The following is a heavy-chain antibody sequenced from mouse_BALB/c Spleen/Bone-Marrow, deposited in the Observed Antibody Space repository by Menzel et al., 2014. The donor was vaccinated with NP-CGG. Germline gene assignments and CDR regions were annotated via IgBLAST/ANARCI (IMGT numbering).Heavy chain of an antibody. CDR1: GYTFTSYY. V-gene: IGHV1-53*01. J-gene: IGHJ3*01. CDR3: IRSAGTGFAY. Sequence: VQLQQSGTELVKPGASVKLSCKASGYTFTSYYMFWVKQRPGQGLEWIGEINPSNGGTVFNEKFKSEVTLTVDKSSSTAYIQLSGLTSEDSAVYYCIRSAGTGFAYWGQGTLVTVS. D-gene: IGHD3-3*01. CDR2: INPSNGGT.